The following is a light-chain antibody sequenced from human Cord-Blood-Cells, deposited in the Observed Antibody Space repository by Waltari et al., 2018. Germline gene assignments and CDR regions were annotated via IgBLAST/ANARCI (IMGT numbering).Light chain of an antibody. CDR1: SSDVGSYNL. CDR2: EGS. Sequence: QSALTQPAPVSGSPGQSITISCTGTSSDVGSYNLVSWYQQHPGKAPKLMIYEGSKRPSGVADRFSGSESGNTASLTISGLQAEDEADYYCCSYAGSSTLFGGGTKLTVL. V-gene: IGLV2-23*01. CDR3: CSYAGSSTL. J-gene: IGLJ2*01.